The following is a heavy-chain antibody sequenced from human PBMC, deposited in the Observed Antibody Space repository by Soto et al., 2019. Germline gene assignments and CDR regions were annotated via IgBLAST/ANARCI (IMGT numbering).Heavy chain of an antibody. V-gene: IGHV2-70*01. CDR3: ARYTKRRGYSYGLDYDILTGYLFSDAFDI. CDR1: GFSLSTSGMC. J-gene: IGHJ3*02. CDR2: IDWDDDK. Sequence: SGPTLVNPTQTLTLTCTFSGFSLSTSGMCVSWIRQPPGKALEWLALIDWDDDKYYSTSLKTRLTISKDTSKNQVVLKMTNMEPVDTATYYCARYTKRRGYSYGLDYDILTGYLFSDAFDIWGQGTMVTVSS. D-gene: IGHD3-9*01.